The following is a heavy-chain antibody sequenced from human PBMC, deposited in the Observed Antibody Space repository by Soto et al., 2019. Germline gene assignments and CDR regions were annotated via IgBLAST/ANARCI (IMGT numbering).Heavy chain of an antibody. CDR3: AKGSSTFHFHYYGLDL. V-gene: IGHV5-10-1*01. D-gene: IGHD6-6*01. Sequence: PGESLKISCKGSGYSFTSYWISWVRQMPGKGLEWMGRIDPSDSYTNYSPSFQGRFTISRDNSKNTLYLQMNSLRTEDTAVYYCAKGSSTFHFHYYGLDLWGQGTTVTVSS. CDR1: GYSFTSYW. CDR2: IDPSDSYT. J-gene: IGHJ6*02.